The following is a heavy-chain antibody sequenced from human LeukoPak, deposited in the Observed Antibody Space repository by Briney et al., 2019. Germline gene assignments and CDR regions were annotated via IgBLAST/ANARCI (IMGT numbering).Heavy chain of an antibody. Sequence: GGSLRLSCAASGFTFSNHWMHWVRQAPGKGLMWVSRINRDGSRTDYADSVKGRFAVSRDNAKNTLYLQVNNLRAEDTAVYYCARGPNSNWSGLDFWGQGTLLTVSS. CDR3: ARGPNSNWSGLDF. J-gene: IGHJ4*02. CDR2: INRDGSRT. D-gene: IGHD6-6*01. CDR1: GFTFSNHW. V-gene: IGHV3-74*01.